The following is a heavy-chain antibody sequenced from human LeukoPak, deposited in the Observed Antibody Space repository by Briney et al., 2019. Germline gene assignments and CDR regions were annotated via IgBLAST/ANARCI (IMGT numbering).Heavy chain of an antibody. CDR3: AREPEYFDY. V-gene: IGHV3-33*01. CDR2: IWYDGSKT. CDR1: GFTFSTSG. D-gene: IGHD1-14*01. Sequence: PGGSLRLSCAASGFTFSTSGMHWVRQAPGKGLEWVAVIWYDGSKTYYGDSVKGRFTIPRDNSESTPYLDMNRLRAEDTAVYYCAREPEYFDYWGQGALVTVSS. J-gene: IGHJ4*02.